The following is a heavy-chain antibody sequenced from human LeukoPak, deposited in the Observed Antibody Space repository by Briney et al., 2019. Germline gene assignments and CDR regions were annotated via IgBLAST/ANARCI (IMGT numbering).Heavy chain of an antibody. CDR3: ARLRQRGYYGSGSPY. CDR1: GGSISSYY. J-gene: IGHJ4*02. V-gene: IGHV4-59*12. D-gene: IGHD3-10*01. CDR2: IYYSGST. Sequence: PSETLSLTCTVSGGSISSYYWSWIRQPPGKGLEWIGYIYYSGSTYYNPSLKSRVTISVDTSKNQFSLKLSSVTAADTAVYYCARLRQRGYYGSGSPYWGQGTLVTVSS.